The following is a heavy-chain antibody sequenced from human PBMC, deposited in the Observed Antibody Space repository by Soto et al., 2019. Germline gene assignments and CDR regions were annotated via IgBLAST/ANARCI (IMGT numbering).Heavy chain of an antibody. V-gene: IGHV3-21*01. J-gene: IGHJ4*02. Sequence: AGGSLRLSCAASGFTFSSYSMNWVRQAPGKGLEWVSSISSSSSYIYYADSVKGRFTISRDNAKNSLYLQMNSLRAEDTAVYYCARGSRDSSRSLAYWGQGTLVTVSS. D-gene: IGHD6-13*01. CDR2: ISSSSSYI. CDR1: GFTFSSYS. CDR3: ARGSRDSSRSLAY.